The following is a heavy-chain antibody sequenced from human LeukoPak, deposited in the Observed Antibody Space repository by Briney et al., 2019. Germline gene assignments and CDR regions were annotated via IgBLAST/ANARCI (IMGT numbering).Heavy chain of an antibody. D-gene: IGHD6-13*01. V-gene: IGHV3-7*01. CDR1: GFAFSVYW. J-gene: IGHJ4*02. CDR2: IRNDGIEK. Sequence: GGSLRLSCAASGFAFSVYWMSWVRQPPGKGLEWVANIRNDGIEKYYVNSVKGRFTISRDNAKNSLYLQMNSLRAEDTAVYCCARVGTAEGTLEDYWGQGTLVTVSS. CDR3: ARVGTAEGTLEDY.